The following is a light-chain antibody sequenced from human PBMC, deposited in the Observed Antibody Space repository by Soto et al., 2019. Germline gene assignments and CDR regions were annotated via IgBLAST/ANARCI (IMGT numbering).Light chain of an antibody. Sequence: QSALTQPASVSGSPGQSITISCTGTSSDVGGYNYVSWYQQHPGKAPKLMIYEVSNRPSGVSNRFSGSKSGHTASLTISGLQSEEEADYFCTSYTSSSTLDVFGTGTKLTVL. CDR3: TSYTSSSTLDV. CDR2: EVS. CDR1: SSDVGGYNY. J-gene: IGLJ1*01. V-gene: IGLV2-14*01.